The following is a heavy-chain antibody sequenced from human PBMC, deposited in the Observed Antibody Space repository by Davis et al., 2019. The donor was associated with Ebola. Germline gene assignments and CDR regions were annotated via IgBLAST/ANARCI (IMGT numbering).Heavy chain of an antibody. V-gene: IGHV3-21*01. Sequence: GESLKISCAASGFTFSSYSMNWVRQAPGKGLEWVSSISSSSSYIYYADSVKGRFTVSRDNAKNSLYLQMNSLRAEDTAVYYCARESSTVTTYDNWGQGTLVTVSS. CDR1: GFTFSSYS. CDR3: ARESSTVTTYDN. CDR2: ISSSSSYI. J-gene: IGHJ4*02. D-gene: IGHD4-17*01.